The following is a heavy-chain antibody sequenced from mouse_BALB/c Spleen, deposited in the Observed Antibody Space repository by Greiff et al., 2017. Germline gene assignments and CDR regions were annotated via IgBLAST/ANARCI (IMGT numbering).Heavy chain of an antibody. D-gene: IGHD3-2*02. CDR3: ARYQGDAMDY. V-gene: IGHV5-9*03. Sequence: DVKLVESGGGLVKPGGSLKLSCAASGFTFSSYTMSWVRQTPEKRLEWVATISSGGGNTYYPDSVKGRFTISRDNAKNNLYLQMSSLRSEDTALYYCARYQGDAMDYWGQGTSVTVSS. CDR1: GFTFSSYT. J-gene: IGHJ4*01. CDR2: ISSGGGNT.